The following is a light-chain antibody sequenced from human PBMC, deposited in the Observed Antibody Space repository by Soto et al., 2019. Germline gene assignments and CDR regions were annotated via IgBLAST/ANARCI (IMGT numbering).Light chain of an antibody. CDR2: AAS. CDR1: QDVGRW. V-gene: IGKV1D-12*01. Sequence: DIQLTQSPSFVSASVGDRVTITWRASQDVGRWLAWYQHRPGEAPKLLIYAASNFLCGDPSFSGSGSGTDITLTINSLQPEHFGPYYGQQGNTLPVTSGQGTRLEMK. CDR3: QQGNTLPVT. J-gene: IGKJ5*01.